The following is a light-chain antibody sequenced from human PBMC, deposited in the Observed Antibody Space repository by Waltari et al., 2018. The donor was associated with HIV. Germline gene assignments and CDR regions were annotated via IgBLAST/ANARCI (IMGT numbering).Light chain of an antibody. Sequence: SSELTQDPAVSVALGQTVRITCQGDSLRTHYATWYQQKPGQAPLLVIFDKNNRPSGIPDQFSGSSSGNTASLTITGTQAEDEGDYYCNPRDKSGNFVVFGGGTKLTVL. CDR3: NPRDKSGNFVV. CDR2: DKN. V-gene: IGLV3-19*01. CDR1: SLRTHY. J-gene: IGLJ2*01.